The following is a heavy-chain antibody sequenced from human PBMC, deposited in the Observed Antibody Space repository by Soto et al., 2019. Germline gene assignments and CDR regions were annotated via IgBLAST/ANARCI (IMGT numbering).Heavy chain of an antibody. CDR1: RFTFSDFA. Sequence: DVQLLESGGGLVQPGGSLTLSCAASRFTFSDFAMSWVRQAPGKGLEWVSSIGGLGSDTYYADPVKGRFTISRDNSKNTLYLQMDGLRDEDTALYYCAKDAVPYNGKWDWFDSWGQGTLVIAS. D-gene: IGHD1-20*01. J-gene: IGHJ5*01. CDR3: AKDAVPYNGKWDWFDS. CDR2: IGGLGSDT. V-gene: IGHV3-23*01.